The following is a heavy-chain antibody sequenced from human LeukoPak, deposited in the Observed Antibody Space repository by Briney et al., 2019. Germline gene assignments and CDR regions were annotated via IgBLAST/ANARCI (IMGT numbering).Heavy chain of an antibody. J-gene: IGHJ4*02. CDR3: ARGHPGLLWFGELLDPFDY. CDR2: ITPNSGGT. CDR1: GYTFSDYY. Sequence: ASVKVSCKASGYTFSDYYMHWVRQAPGQGLEWMGWITPNSGGTNYGQKFQGRVTMTRDTSISIVYMELSRLRSDDTAVYYCARGHPGLLWFGELLDPFDYWGQGTLVTVSS. D-gene: IGHD3-10*01. V-gene: IGHV1-2*02.